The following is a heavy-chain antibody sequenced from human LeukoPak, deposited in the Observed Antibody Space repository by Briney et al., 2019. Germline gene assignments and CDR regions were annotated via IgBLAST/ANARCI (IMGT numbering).Heavy chain of an antibody. V-gene: IGHV1-18*04. CDR2: ISAYNGNT. J-gene: IGHJ6*02. D-gene: IGHD2-2*01. CDR1: GYTFSNYF. Sequence: ASVKVSCKASGYTFSNYFIHWVRQAPGQGLEWMGWISAYNGNTNYAQKLQGRVTMTTDTSTSTAYMELRSLRSDDTAVYYCARRVVVPAAPPNYYYYGMDVWGQGTTVTVSS. CDR3: ARRVVVPAAPPNYYYYGMDV.